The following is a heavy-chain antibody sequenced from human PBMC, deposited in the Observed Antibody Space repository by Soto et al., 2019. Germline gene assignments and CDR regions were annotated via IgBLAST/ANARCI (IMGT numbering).Heavy chain of an antibody. D-gene: IGHD3-22*01. Sequence: QVQLVQSGAEVKKPGSSVKVSCKASGGTFSSYAISWVRQAPGQGLEWMGGIIPIFGTANYAQKFQGRVTITADESTSTAYTELSSLRSEDTAVYYCARDIYYDSSGYYYYYGMDVWGQGTTVTVSS. CDR1: GGTFSSYA. CDR2: IIPIFGTA. V-gene: IGHV1-69*01. CDR3: ARDIYYDSSGYYYYYGMDV. J-gene: IGHJ6*02.